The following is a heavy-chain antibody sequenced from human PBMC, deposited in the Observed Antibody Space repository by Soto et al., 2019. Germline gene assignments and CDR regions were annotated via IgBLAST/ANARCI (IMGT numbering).Heavy chain of an antibody. CDR1: GGSIRGYY. CDR3: VRASMPKAHFDS. CDR2: MHTSGST. D-gene: IGHD2-2*01. Sequence: SETLSLTCTVSGGSIRGYYWSWIRQSAGMGLEWIGRMHTSGSTNYNPSLKSRVTISVDMSKNQISLKLTSVTAADTALYYCVRASMPKAHFDSWGQGTLVTVSS. V-gene: IGHV4-4*07. J-gene: IGHJ4*02.